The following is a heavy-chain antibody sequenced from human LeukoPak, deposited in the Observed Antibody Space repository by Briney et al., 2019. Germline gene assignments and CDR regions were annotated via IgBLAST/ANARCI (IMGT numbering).Heavy chain of an antibody. V-gene: IGHV4-31*03. CDR2: IYYSGST. D-gene: IGHD5-24*01. CDR1: GGSISSGGYY. CDR3: ARSFFVEMATMCAFDI. J-gene: IGHJ3*02. Sequence: PSETLSLTCTVSGGSISSGGYYWSWIRQHPGKGLEWIGYIYYSGSTYYNPSLKSRVTISVGTSKNQFSLKLSSVTAADTAVYYCARSFFVEMATMCAFDIWGQGTMVTVSS.